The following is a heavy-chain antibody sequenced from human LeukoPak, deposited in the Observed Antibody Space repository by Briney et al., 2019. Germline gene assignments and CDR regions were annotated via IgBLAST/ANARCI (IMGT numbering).Heavy chain of an antibody. CDR1: GDSFTFTSHA. CDR3: AGFFYDNSGDAFDI. D-gene: IGHD3-22*01. CDR2: FIPIYGSA. Sequence: SVKVSCKASGDSFTFTSHAITWVRQAPGQGLEWMGGFIPIYGSANYAQKFQGRVTIISDEATRTVYMEPSSLRPEDSAVYYCAGFFYDNSGDAFDIWGQGTMVTVSS. V-gene: IGHV1-69*01. J-gene: IGHJ3*02.